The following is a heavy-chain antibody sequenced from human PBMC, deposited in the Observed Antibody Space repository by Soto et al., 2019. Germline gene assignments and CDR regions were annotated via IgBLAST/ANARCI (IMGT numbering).Heavy chain of an antibody. J-gene: IGHJ4*02. CDR2: IWYDGSNK. D-gene: IGHD5-12*01. CDR3: ARGAAVDIVGTPAGGYFDY. Sequence: QVQLVESGGGVVQPGRSLRLSCAASGFTFSSYGMHWVRQAPGKGLEWVAVIWYDGSNKYYADSVKGRFTISRDNSKNXQXXRMNSLRAEDTAVYYCARGAAVDIVGTPAGGYFDYWGQGTLVTVSS. V-gene: IGHV3-33*01. CDR1: GFTFSSYG.